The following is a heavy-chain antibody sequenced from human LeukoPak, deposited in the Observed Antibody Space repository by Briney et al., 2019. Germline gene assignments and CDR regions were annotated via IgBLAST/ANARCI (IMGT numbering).Heavy chain of an antibody. D-gene: IGHD3-22*01. CDR2: IYYSGST. Sequence: SETLSLTCTVSDGSFSTYYWSWIRQPPGKGLEWIGYIYYSGSTNYNPSLKSRVTISVDTSKNQFSLKLSSVTAADTAVYYCARDFSSGYYGDAFDIWGQGTMVTVSS. CDR1: DGSFSTYY. J-gene: IGHJ3*02. CDR3: ARDFSSGYYGDAFDI. V-gene: IGHV4-59*01.